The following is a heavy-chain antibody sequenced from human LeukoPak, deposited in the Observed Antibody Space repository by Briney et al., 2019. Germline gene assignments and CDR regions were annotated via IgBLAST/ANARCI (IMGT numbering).Heavy chain of an antibody. J-gene: IGHJ5*02. CDR3: AKGRVVTSWFDP. D-gene: IGHD4-23*01. CDR1: GFTFGDYA. Sequence: GGSLRLSCTASGFTFGDYAMSWVRQAPGKGLEWVSAISGSGGSTYYADSVKGRFTISRDNSKNTLYLQMNSLRAEDTAVYYCAKGRVVTSWFDPWGQGTLVTVSS. CDR2: ISGSGGST. V-gene: IGHV3-23*01.